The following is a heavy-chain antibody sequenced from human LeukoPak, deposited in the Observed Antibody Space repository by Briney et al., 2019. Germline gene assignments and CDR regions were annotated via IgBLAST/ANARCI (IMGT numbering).Heavy chain of an antibody. CDR2: IYYSGNT. CDR1: GGSIRSSSYY. J-gene: IGHJ4*02. V-gene: IGHV4-39*01. Sequence: SETLSLTCTVSGGSIRSSSYYWGWIRQPPGKGLEWIGEIYYSGNTNYNPSLKSRVTISVDTSNNQFSLKLSSVTAADTAMYYCARHMPGGRRNFDYWGQGTLVTVSS. D-gene: IGHD2-2*01. CDR3: ARHMPGGRRNFDY.